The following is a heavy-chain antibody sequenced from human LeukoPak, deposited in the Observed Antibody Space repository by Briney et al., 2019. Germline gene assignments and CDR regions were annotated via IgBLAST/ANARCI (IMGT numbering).Heavy chain of an antibody. D-gene: IGHD6-19*01. J-gene: IGHJ4*02. CDR2: ISAYNGNT. CDR3: ATIAVAGTGGY. CDR1: GGTFSSYA. Sequence: ASVKVSCKASGGTFSSYAISWVRQAPGQGLEWMGWISAYNGNTNYAQKLQGRVTMTTDTSTSTAYMELRSLRSDDTAVYYCATIAVAGTGGYWGQGTLVTVSS. V-gene: IGHV1-18*01.